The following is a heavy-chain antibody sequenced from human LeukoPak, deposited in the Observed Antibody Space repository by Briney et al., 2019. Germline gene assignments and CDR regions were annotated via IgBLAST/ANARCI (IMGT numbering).Heavy chain of an antibody. V-gene: IGHV3-53*01. CDR1: GFTVSSAY. CDR2: IYSGGNI. Sequence: GSLRLSCAASGFTVSSAYMSWVRQAPGKGLEWVSVIYSGGNIYYADSVKGRFTISRDNSKNTLYLQMNSLRVEDTAVYYCARGKSQLLSFDYWGQGTLVTVSS. D-gene: IGHD2-2*01. J-gene: IGHJ4*02. CDR3: ARGKSQLLSFDY.